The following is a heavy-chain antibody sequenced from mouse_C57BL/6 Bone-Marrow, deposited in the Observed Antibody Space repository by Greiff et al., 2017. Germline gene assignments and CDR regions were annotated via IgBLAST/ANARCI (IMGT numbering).Heavy chain of an antibody. V-gene: IGHV1-15*01. CDR1: GYTFTDYE. D-gene: IGHD2-2*01. CDR3: TRRGDGYEAAWFAY. CDR2: IDPETGGT. J-gene: IGHJ3*01. Sequence: VQRVESGAELLRPGASVTLSCTASGYTFTDYEMHWVKQTPVHGLEWIGAIDPETGGTAYNQKFKGKAILTADKSSSTAYMELRSLTTEDSAVYYCTRRGDGYEAAWFAYWGQGTLVTVSA.